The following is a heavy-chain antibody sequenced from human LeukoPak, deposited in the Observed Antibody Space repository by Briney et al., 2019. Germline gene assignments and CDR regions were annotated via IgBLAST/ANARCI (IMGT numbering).Heavy chain of an antibody. CDR1: GFTFSTYW. CDR3: ARGGLQQLAY. V-gene: IGHV3-7*01. Sequence: GGSLRLSRAASGFTFSTYWMSWVRQAPGKGLEWVANIKQDGSEKYYVDSVKGRFTSSRDNAKNSLYLQMNSLRAEDTAVYYCARGGLQQLAYWGQGTLVTVSS. J-gene: IGHJ4*02. CDR2: IKQDGSEK. D-gene: IGHD6-13*01.